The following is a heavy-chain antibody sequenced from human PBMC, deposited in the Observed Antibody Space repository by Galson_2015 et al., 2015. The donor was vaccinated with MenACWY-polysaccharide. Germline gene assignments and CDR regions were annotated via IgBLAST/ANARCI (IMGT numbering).Heavy chain of an antibody. CDR1: GFTFSNLW. V-gene: IGHV3-7*01. Sequence: SLRLSCAASGFTFSNLWMSWVRQAPGKELEWVASIKQDGSEKYLVDSVKGRFTISRDNAENLLFLQMNSLRAEDTAVYYCARERWVRGVFFDQWGQGTLVTVSS. D-gene: IGHD3-10*01. J-gene: IGHJ4*02. CDR3: ARERWVRGVFFDQ. CDR2: IKQDGSEK.